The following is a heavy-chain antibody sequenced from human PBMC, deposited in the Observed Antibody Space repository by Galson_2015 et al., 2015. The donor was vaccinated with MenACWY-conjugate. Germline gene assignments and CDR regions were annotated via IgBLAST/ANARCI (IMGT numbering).Heavy chain of an antibody. CDR1: GFIFSSYS. V-gene: IGHV3-21*01. Sequence: SLRLSCAASGFIFSSYSMNWVRQAPGKGLEWVSSIDSSGSDIYYGDSVKGRFTISRDNAKNSVFLQMNSLRAEDTAVYYCARGIGDYVDGSGDCWGQGTLVTGSS. D-gene: IGHD4-17*01. J-gene: IGHJ4*02. CDR3: ARGIGDYVDGSGDC. CDR2: IDSSGSDI.